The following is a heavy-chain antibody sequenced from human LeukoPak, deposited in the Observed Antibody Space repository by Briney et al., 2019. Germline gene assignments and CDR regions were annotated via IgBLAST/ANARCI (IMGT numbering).Heavy chain of an antibody. CDR2: ISYDGSNK. CDR1: GFTFSSYA. V-gene: IGHV3-30-3*01. CDR3: ARIGSGWSIDY. D-gene: IGHD6-19*01. J-gene: IGHJ4*02. Sequence: PGRSLRLSCAASGFTFSSYAMHWVRQAPGKGLEWVAVISYDGSNKYYADSVKGRFTISRDNSKNTLYLQMNSLRAEDTAVYYCARIGSGWSIDYWGQGTLVTVSS.